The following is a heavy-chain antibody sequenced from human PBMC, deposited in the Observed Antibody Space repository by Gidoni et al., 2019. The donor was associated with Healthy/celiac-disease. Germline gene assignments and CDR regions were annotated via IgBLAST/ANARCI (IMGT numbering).Heavy chain of an antibody. D-gene: IGHD2-2*01. V-gene: IGHV1-2*02. CDR2: INPNSGGT. CDR1: GYTFPGYY. J-gene: IGHJ3*02. Sequence: QVQLVQSGAEVTKPGASVKVSCKASGYTFPGYYLHWVRQAPGQGLAWMGWINPNSGGTNYAQKFQGRVTMTRDTSISTAYMELSRLRSDDTAVYYCAREYCSSTSCPNTWGAFDIWGQGTMVTVSS. CDR3: AREYCSSTSCPNTWGAFDI.